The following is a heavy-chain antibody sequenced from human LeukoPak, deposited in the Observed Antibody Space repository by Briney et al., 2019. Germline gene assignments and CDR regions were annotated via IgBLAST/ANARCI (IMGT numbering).Heavy chain of an antibody. CDR3: ARDRGYMVDY. J-gene: IGHJ4*02. CDR1: EFTFRSCW. Sequence: AGGSLRLSCAASEFTFRSCWMHWVRQAPGKGLEWVSRINGDGSGTNYADSVKGRFTISRDNARNTLYLQMSSLTVEDTAVYYCARDRGYMVDYWGQGTLVTVSS. V-gene: IGHV3-74*01. D-gene: IGHD3-16*02. CDR2: INGDGSGT.